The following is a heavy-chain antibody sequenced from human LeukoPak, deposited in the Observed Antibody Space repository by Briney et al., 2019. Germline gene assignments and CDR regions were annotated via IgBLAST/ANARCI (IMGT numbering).Heavy chain of an antibody. D-gene: IGHD3-22*01. CDR2: ISSSSSTI. CDR3: ARGSTYYDSSGQVPFDY. V-gene: IGHV3-48*01. J-gene: IGHJ4*02. Sequence: GGSLRLSCAAAGFSFSSYAMHWVRQAPGKGLEWVSYISSSSSTIYYADSVKGRFTISRDNAKNSLYLQMNSLRAEDTAVYYCARGSTYYDSSGQVPFDYWGQGTLVTVSS. CDR1: GFSFSSYA.